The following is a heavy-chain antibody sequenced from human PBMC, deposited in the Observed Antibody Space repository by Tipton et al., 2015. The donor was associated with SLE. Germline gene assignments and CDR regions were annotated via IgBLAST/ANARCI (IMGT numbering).Heavy chain of an antibody. D-gene: IGHD3-10*02. V-gene: IGHV4-59*01. Sequence: TLSLTCTVSGGSISSYYWSWIRQPPGKGLEWIGYIYYSGSTNYNPSLKSRVTISVDTSKNQFSLKLSSVTAADTAVYYCAREYYYVPGAFAYWGPVTLVTVSS. CDR3: AREYYYVPGAFAY. J-gene: IGHJ4*02. CDR2: IYYSGST. CDR1: GGSISSYY.